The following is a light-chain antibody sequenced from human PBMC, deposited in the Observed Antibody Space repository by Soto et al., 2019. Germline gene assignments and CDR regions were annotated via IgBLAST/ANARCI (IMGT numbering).Light chain of an antibody. CDR3: RQYGSSPLT. J-gene: IGKJ4*01. Sequence: EIVLTQSPGTLSLSPGERATLSCRASQSVSSSYLAWYQQKPGQAPRLLIYGASSTATGIPDRFRGSGSGTDFALTISRLEPEEFAVYYCRQYGSSPLTFGVGTKVEIK. V-gene: IGKV3-20*01. CDR2: GAS. CDR1: QSVSSSY.